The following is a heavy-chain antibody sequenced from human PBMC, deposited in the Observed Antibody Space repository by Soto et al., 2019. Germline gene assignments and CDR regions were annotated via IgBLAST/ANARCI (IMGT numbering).Heavy chain of an antibody. CDR3: ATIRVRGGPLRFED. CDR1: GDLFSVFS. V-gene: IGHV1-69*06. CDR2: ALPITGST. D-gene: IGHD5-12*01. Sequence: QVQLVQSGAEVKKPGSSVKVSCKTSGDLFSVFSFNWVRQAPGQGLEWMGGALPITGSTDYAHKFQGRLTSTADRSTSTIYMELSRLTSDDTANYYCATIRVRGGPLRFEDGGQGTLISVSS. J-gene: IGHJ4*01.